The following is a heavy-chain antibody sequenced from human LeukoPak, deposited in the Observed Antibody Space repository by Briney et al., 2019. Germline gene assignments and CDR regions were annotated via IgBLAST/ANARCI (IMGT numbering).Heavy chain of an antibody. V-gene: IGHV3-21*01. Sequence: GGSLRLSCAASGFTFSSYSMNWVRQAPGKGLEWVSSISSSSSYIYYADSVKGRFTISRDNAKNSLYLQMNSLRAEDTAVYYCARVQDSGSYCDYWGQGTLVTVSS. J-gene: IGHJ4*02. CDR2: ISSSSSYI. CDR1: GFTFSSYS. CDR3: ARVQDSGSYCDY. D-gene: IGHD1-26*01.